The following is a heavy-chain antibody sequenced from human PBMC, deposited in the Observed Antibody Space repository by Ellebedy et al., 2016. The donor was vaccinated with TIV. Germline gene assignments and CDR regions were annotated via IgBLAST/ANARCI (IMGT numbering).Heavy chain of an antibody. J-gene: IGHJ4*02. V-gene: IGHV3-7*03. Sequence: GESLKISCAASGFIISGDWMSWVRQAPGKGLEWVAHINPDGRPEYYVDSVKGRFTISRDNAKRSLFLQMNSLRVDDTAVFYCARAGGRHSTGSGFYWGQGTRVTVST. CDR3: ARAGGRHSTGSGFY. CDR1: GFIISGDW. D-gene: IGHD2-2*01. CDR2: INPDGRPE.